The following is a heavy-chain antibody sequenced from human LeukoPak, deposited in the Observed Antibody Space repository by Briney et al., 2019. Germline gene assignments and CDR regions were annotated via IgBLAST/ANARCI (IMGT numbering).Heavy chain of an antibody. CDR3: AKDGYYDSRVDY. D-gene: IGHD3-22*01. Sequence: GGSLRLSCVASGFTFSSYAMSWVRQAPGKGLGWVSAISGSGGSTYYADSVKGRFTISRDNSKNTLYLQMNSLRAEDTAVYYCAKDGYYDSRVDYWGQGTLVTVSS. CDR1: GFTFSSYA. CDR2: ISGSGGST. J-gene: IGHJ4*02. V-gene: IGHV3-23*01.